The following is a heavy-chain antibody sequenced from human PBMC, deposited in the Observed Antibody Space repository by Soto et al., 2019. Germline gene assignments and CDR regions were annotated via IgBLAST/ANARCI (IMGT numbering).Heavy chain of an antibody. J-gene: IGHJ6*02. CDR2: INNDGSST. Sequence: GGSMRLSCAPSGFSFSSYWMHWVRQAQGKGLVWVSHINNDGSSTTYADSVKGRFTISRDNAKSTLYLQMNSLRAEDTALYYCAKGRSYYYYYGVDVWGQGTTVTVSS. CDR1: GFSFSSYW. CDR3: AKGRSYYYYYGVDV. V-gene: IGHV3-74*01.